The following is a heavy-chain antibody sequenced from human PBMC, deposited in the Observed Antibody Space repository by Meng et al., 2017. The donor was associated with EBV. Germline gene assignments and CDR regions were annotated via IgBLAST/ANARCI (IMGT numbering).Heavy chain of an antibody. Sequence: VQLVQSGAEVKKHGASVNVSCKASGYTLTGYYMHWVRQSPGQGLEWMGRINPNSGGTNYAQKFQGRVTMTRDTSISTAYMELSRLRSDDTAVYYCARVGIAVAGTGDYWGQGTLVTVSS. CDR3: ARVGIAVAGTGDY. D-gene: IGHD6-19*01. CDR2: INPNSGGT. J-gene: IGHJ4*02. CDR1: GYTLTGYY. V-gene: IGHV1-2*06.